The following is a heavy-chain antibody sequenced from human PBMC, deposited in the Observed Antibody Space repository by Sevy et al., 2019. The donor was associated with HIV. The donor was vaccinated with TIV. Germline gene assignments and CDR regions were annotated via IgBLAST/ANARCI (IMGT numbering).Heavy chain of an antibody. CDR3: AKAGLTVATVNYYYYYGMDV. Sequence: GGSLRLSCAASGFTFSSYGMHWVRPAPVKGLEWVAVVSYDGSNKHYADSVKGRFTISRDNSKNTLYLQMNSLRAENTAVYYCAKAGLTVATVNYYYYYGMDVWGQGTTVTVSS. J-gene: IGHJ6*02. D-gene: IGHD4-4*01. CDR2: VSYDGSNK. CDR1: GFTFSSYG. V-gene: IGHV3-30*18.